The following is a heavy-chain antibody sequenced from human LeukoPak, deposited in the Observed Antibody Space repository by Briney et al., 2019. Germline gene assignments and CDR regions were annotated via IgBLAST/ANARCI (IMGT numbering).Heavy chain of an antibody. CDR3: VRGGSRYGNRYYYYGMDV. CDR2: ISNSGADK. V-gene: IGHV3-11*01. Sequence: GGSLRLSCATSGFTFSDYYMSWIRQAPGEGLDWVSYISNSGADKPYADSVKGRFTISRDNAKNSLYLQMHSLRAEDTAVYYCVRGGSRYGNRYYYYGMDVWGQGTTVIVSS. D-gene: IGHD5-18*01. J-gene: IGHJ6*02. CDR1: GFTFSDYY.